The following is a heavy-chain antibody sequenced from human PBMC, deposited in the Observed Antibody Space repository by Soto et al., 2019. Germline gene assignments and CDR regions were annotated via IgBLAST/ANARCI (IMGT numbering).Heavy chain of an antibody. D-gene: IGHD4-4*01. CDR2: IYHTEST. Sequence: SETLSLTCAVSGYSISSGHYWGWIRQPPGKGLEWIGTIYHTESTYYNPSLKSRVTISLDTSKNQFSLKLNSVTAADTAVYYCAKGPYSNPFDYWGQGTLVTVSS. CDR3: AKGPYSNPFDY. J-gene: IGHJ4*02. V-gene: IGHV4-38-2*01. CDR1: GYSISSGHY.